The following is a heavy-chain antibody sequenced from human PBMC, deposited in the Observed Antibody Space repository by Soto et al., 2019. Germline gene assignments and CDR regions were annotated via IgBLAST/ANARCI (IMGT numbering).Heavy chain of an antibody. J-gene: IGHJ4*02. Sequence: ASVPVSCQPSLYTFPVYYMHWVRQAPGQGLEWMGWINPNSGGTNSAQKFHARVTITRDTSISTAYMELSRLRSDDTAVYYCGREGATGGAMTNWGQGTLVTVSS. CDR3: GREGATGGAMTN. CDR1: LYTFPVYY. D-gene: IGHD2-2*01. CDR2: INPNSGGT. V-gene: IGHV1-2*02.